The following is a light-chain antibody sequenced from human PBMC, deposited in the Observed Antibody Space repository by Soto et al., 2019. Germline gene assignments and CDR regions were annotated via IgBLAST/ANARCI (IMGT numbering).Light chain of an antibody. CDR3: SSYTSSSTPFV. J-gene: IGLJ1*01. V-gene: IGLV2-14*01. CDR1: SSDVGGYNY. Sequence: QSALTQPASVSGSPGQSITISCTGTSSDVGGYNYVSWYQQHPGKAPKLMIYDVSNRPSGVSNRFAGSKSGNTASLTIPGIQAADEADYYCSSYTSSSTPFVFGSGTKLTVL. CDR2: DVS.